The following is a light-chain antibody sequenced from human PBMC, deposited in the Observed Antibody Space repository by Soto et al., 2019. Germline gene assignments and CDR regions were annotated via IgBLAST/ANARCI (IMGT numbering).Light chain of an antibody. CDR2: EVS. V-gene: IGLV2-8*01. CDR3: SSHAASKV. J-gene: IGLJ2*01. Sequence: QSVLTQPPSASGSPGQSVTISCTGTSSDVGGYNYVSWYQQHPGKAPKLIIYEVSKRPSGVPDRFSGSKSGNTASLTVSGLQAEDEADYYCSSHAASKVFGGGTKVTVL. CDR1: SSDVGGYNY.